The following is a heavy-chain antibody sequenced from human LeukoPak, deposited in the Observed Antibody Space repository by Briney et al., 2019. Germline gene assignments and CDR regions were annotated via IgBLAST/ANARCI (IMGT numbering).Heavy chain of an antibody. CDR3: AREFRCSSSWYFDY. Sequence: GASVKVSCKASGYTFTGYYMHWVRQAPGQGLEWMGRINPNSGGTNYAQKFQGRVTMTRDTSISTAYMELSRLRSDDTAVYYCAREFRCSSSWYFDYWGQGTLVTVSS. J-gene: IGHJ4*02. CDR1: GYTFTGYY. D-gene: IGHD6-13*01. CDR2: INPNSGGT. V-gene: IGHV1-2*06.